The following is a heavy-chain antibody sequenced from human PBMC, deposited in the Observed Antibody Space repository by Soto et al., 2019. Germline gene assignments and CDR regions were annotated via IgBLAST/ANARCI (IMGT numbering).Heavy chain of an antibody. CDR2: IIPMSGIP. V-gene: IGHV1-69*17. CDR1: GGIFNSYA. CDR3: ARRGRESANWFDP. Sequence: QVQLVQSGAEVKKPGSSVKVSCKASGGIFNSYAISWVRQAPGQGPEWMGGIIPMSGIPNYAQKFQGRVTITADKSTNTAYVEVTNLRYEDTAVYYCARRGRESANWFDPWGQGTLVTVSS. D-gene: IGHD3-10*01. J-gene: IGHJ5*02.